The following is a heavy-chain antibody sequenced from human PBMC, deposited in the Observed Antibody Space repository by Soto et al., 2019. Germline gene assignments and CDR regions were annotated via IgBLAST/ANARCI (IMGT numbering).Heavy chain of an antibody. CDR1: GGSFSGYY. Sequence: QVQLQQWGAGLLKPSETLSLTCAVYGGSFSGYYWSWIRQPPGKGLEWIGEINHSGSTNYNPSLKSRVTISVDTSKNQFSLKLSSVTAADTAVYYCARGLSTITMVRGAFRRYYYYGMDVWGQGTTVTVSS. J-gene: IGHJ6*02. D-gene: IGHD3-10*01. CDR3: ARGLSTITMVRGAFRRYYYYGMDV. CDR2: INHSGST. V-gene: IGHV4-34*01.